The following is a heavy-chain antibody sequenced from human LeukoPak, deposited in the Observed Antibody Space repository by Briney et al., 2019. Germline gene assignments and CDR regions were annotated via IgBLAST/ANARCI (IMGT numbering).Heavy chain of an antibody. CDR3: ATAVPFDY. V-gene: IGHV3-48*03. CDR2: ISSSGSTI. CDR1: GFTFSSYE. J-gene: IGHJ4*02. Sequence: QTGGSLRLSCAASGFTFSSYEMNWVRQAPGKGLEWVSYISSSGSTIYYADSVKGRFTISRDNAKNLLYLQMNSLRAEDTAVYYCATAVPFDYWGQGTLVTVSS. D-gene: IGHD6-19*01.